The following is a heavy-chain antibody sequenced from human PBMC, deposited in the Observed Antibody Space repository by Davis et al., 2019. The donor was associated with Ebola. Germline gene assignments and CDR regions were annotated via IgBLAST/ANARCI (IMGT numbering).Heavy chain of an antibody. J-gene: IGHJ6*02. CDR1: GFTFSSYA. Sequence: GESLKISCAASGFTFSSYAMSWVRQAPGKGLEWVPAISGSGGRTYYADSVKGRFTISRDNSKNTLYLQMNSLRAEDTAVYYCAKDVLLGYSSSGGMDVWGQGTTVTVSS. D-gene: IGHD6-6*01. CDR2: ISGSGGRT. CDR3: AKDVLLGYSSSGGMDV. V-gene: IGHV3-23*01.